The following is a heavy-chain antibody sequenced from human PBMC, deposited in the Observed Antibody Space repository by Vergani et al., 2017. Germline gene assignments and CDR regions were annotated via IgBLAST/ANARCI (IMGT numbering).Heavy chain of an antibody. CDR1: GGSISSYY. CDR3: ARESNYTSPQTDAFDI. D-gene: IGHD4-11*01. J-gene: IGHJ3*02. Sequence: QVQLQESGPGLVKPSETLSLTRTVSGGSISSYYWSWIRQPPGKGLEWIGYIYYSGSTNYNPSLKSRVTISVDTSKNQFSLKLSSVTAADTAVYYCARESNYTSPQTDAFDIWGQGTMVTVSS. CDR2: IYYSGST. V-gene: IGHV4-59*01.